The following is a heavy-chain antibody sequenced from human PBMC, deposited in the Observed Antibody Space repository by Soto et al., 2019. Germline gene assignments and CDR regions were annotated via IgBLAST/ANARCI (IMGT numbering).Heavy chain of an antibody. V-gene: IGHV1-58*01. D-gene: IGHD3-10*01. CDR1: GFTFTSSA. Sequence: SVKVSCEASGFTFTSSAVQWVRQARGQRLEWIGWIVVGSGNTNYAQKFQERVTITRDMSTSTAYMELSSLRSEDTAVYYCAAVRGPSMVRGAAYWGQGTLVTVSS. CDR3: AAVRGPSMVRGAAY. J-gene: IGHJ4*02. CDR2: IVVGSGNT.